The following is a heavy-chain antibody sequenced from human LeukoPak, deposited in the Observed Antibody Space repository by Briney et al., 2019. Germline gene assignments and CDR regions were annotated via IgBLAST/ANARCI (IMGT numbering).Heavy chain of an antibody. CDR1: GGSISSGDYY. CDR3: ARDGDSDYYFDY. J-gene: IGHJ4*02. Sequence: SQTLSLTCTVSGGSISSGDYYWSWIRQPPGRGLEWIGYIFYSGSAFYNLSLKRRFMISLDASKNQFSLRLSSVTAADTAVYYCARDGDSDYYFDYWGQGTLVIVSS. D-gene: IGHD1-26*01. CDR2: IFYSGSA. V-gene: IGHV4-30-4*01.